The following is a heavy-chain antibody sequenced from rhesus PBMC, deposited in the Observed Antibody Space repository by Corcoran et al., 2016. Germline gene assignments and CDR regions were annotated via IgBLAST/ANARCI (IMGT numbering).Heavy chain of an antibody. J-gene: IGHJ4*01. V-gene: IGHV4-99*01. Sequence: QVQLQESGPGLVKPSETLSLTCAVSGYSISSGYYWGWIRQPPGKGLEYIGYISGSSGTTYYNPSLKSRVTFSKDTSKNQFSLTLSSVTAADTAVYYCARHRGGSDLDCWGQGVLVTVSS. CDR2: ISGSSGTT. D-gene: IGHD6-25*01. CDR3: ARHRGGSDLDC. CDR1: GYSISSGYY.